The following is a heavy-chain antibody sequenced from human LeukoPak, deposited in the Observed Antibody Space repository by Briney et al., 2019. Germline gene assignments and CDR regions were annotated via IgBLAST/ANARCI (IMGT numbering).Heavy chain of an antibody. D-gene: IGHD1-20*01. J-gene: IGHJ4*02. V-gene: IGHV4-59*01. CDR2: IYYSGST. CDR1: GGSISSYY. Sequence: KPSETLSLTCTVSGGSISSYYWSWIRQPPGKGLEWIGYIYYSGSTNYNPSLKSRVTISVDTSKNQFSLKLSSVTAADTAVYYCAREITGNPYYFDYWGQGTLVTVSS. CDR3: AREITGNPYYFDY.